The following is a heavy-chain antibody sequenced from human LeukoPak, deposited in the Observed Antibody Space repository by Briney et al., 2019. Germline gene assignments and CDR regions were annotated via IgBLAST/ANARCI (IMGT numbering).Heavy chain of an antibody. D-gene: IGHD3-22*01. Sequence: PGGSLRLSCAASGFTFSNAWMNWVRQAPGKGLEWVGRIKSKTDGGTTDYAAPVKGRFTISRNDSKNTLYLQMNSLKTEDTAVYYCTTDYYDSSGYYYGFDYWGQGTLVAVSS. CDR1: GFTFSNAW. CDR2: IKSKTDGGTT. CDR3: TTDYYDSSGYYYGFDY. V-gene: IGHV3-15*07. J-gene: IGHJ4*02.